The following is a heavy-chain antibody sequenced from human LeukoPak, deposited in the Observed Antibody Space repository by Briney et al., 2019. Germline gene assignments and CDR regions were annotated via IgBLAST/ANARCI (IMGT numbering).Heavy chain of an antibody. J-gene: IGHJ5*02. V-gene: IGHV1-69*04. CDR2: IIPILGIA. CDR3: ARERYSSSSGFDP. Sequence: SVKVSCKASGGTFSSYAISWVRQAPGQGLEWMGRIIPILGIANYAQKFQGRVAITADKSTSTAYMELSSLRSEDTAVYYCARERYSSSSGFDPWGQGTLVTVSS. CDR1: GGTFSSYA. D-gene: IGHD6-6*01.